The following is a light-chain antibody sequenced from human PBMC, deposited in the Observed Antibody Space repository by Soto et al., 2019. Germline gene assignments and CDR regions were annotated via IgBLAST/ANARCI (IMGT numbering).Light chain of an antibody. CDR2: GAS. CDR3: QQYGSSRKT. Sequence: EIVFTQSPGTLSLSPGERGTLSCRASQSVSNNYLAWYQQKPGQAPRLLIYGASSRATGIPDRFSGSGSGTDFTLTISRLEPEDFAVYYCQQYGSSRKTFGQGTKVDIK. CDR1: QSVSNNY. V-gene: IGKV3-20*01. J-gene: IGKJ1*01.